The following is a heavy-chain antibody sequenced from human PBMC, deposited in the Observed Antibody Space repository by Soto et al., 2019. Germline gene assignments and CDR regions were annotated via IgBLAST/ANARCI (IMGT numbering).Heavy chain of an antibody. CDR2: IYYSGST. CDR3: AGGQLGPYSSRTGFDY. D-gene: IGHD6-13*01. J-gene: IGHJ4*02. V-gene: IGHV4-59*01. CDR1: GGSISSYY. Sequence: SETLSLTCTVSGGSISSYYWSWIRQPPGKGLEWIGYIYYSGSTNYNPSLKSRITISVDTSKNQFSLKLSSVTAADTAVYYCAGGQLGPYSSRTGFDYWGQGTLVTVSS.